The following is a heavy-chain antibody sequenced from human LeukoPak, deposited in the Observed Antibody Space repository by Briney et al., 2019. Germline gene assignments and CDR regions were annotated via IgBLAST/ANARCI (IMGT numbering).Heavy chain of an antibody. D-gene: IGHD6-13*01. CDR3: ARERDDSSSWYYYYYGMDV. Sequence: ASMKVSCKTSGYTFTSYYVSWVRQAPGQGLEWMGWINTNTGNPTYAQGFTGRFVFSLDTSVSTAYLQISSLKAEDTAVYYCARERDDSSSWYYYYYGMDVWGQGTTVTVSS. J-gene: IGHJ6*02. V-gene: IGHV7-4-1*02. CDR1: GYTFTSYY. CDR2: INTNTGNP.